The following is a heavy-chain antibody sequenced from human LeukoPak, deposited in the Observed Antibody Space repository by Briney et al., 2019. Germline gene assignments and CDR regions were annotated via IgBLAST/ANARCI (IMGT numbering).Heavy chain of an antibody. Sequence: ASVKVSCKATGYTFTGYFIHWVRQAPGQGLEWMGWINPNTGDTNYAQKFQGRVTLTRDTSITTAYMELSRLKSDDSGVYFCARVGYDFLTGYYFVFDYWGQGSLLTVSS. CDR2: INPNTGDT. CDR1: GYTFTGYF. D-gene: IGHD3-9*01. CDR3: ARVGYDFLTGYYFVFDY. J-gene: IGHJ4*02. V-gene: IGHV1-2*02.